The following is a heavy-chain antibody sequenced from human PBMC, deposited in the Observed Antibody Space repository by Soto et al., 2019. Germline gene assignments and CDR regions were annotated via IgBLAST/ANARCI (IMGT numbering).Heavy chain of an antibody. CDR3: ARDDIGGTGFRGFLAF. V-gene: IGHV3-33*01. CDR1: KSIFTGYG. D-gene: IGHD1-1*01. Sequence: GRSLRLSCAASKSIFTGYGMHWVRQTPGKGLEWVAVIRFDGTDEHYADSVKGRFTISRDNSKNMLYLHMNSLRVEDTALYYCARDDIGGTGFRGFLAFWGQGSLNTVS. J-gene: IGHJ1*01. CDR2: IRFDGTDE.